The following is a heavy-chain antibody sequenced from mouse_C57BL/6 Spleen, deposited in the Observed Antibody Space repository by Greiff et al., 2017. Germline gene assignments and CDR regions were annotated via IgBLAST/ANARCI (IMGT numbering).Heavy chain of an antibody. CDR3: ASGITTVVDTYYCDD. V-gene: IGHV1-63*01. D-gene: IGHD1-1*01. J-gene: IGHJ2*01. Sequence: QVQLKEPGAELVRPGTSVKMSCKASGYTFTNYWIGWAKQRPGHGLEWIGDIYPGGGFTTYNEKFKGKATLTADKSSSTAYMQFSSLTSEDSASYYCASGITTVVDTYYCDDWGQGTTRTVSS. CDR1: GYTFTNYW. CDR2: IYPGGGFT.